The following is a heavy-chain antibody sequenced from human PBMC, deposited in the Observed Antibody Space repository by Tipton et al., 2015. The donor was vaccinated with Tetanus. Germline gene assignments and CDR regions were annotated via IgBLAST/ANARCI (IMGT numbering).Heavy chain of an antibody. D-gene: IGHD3-22*01. CDR1: GFTFSSYS. CDR3: ARDNDATYYYDSSGYSPLAY. V-gene: IGHV3-48*02. CDR2: ISSSSSTI. J-gene: IGHJ4*02. Sequence: GSLRPSCAASGFTFSSYSMNWVRQAPGKGLEWVSYISSSSSTIYYADSVKGRFTISRDNAKNSLYLQMNSLRDEDTAVYYCARDNDATYYYDSSGYSPLAYWGQGTLVTVSS.